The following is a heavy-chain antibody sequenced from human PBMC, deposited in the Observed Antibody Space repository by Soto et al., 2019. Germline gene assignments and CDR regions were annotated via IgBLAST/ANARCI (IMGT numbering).Heavy chain of an antibody. CDR2: IIPIFGTA. CDR3: AREIDVAEYYFDY. J-gene: IGHJ4*02. D-gene: IGHD2-21*01. V-gene: IGHV1-69*06. Sequence: PVKVSCKASGGTFSSYAISWVRQAPGQGLEWMGGIIPIFGTANYAQKFQGRVTITADKSTSTAYMELSSLRSEDTAVYYCAREIDVAEYYFDYWGEGTLVTVSS. CDR1: GGTFSSYA.